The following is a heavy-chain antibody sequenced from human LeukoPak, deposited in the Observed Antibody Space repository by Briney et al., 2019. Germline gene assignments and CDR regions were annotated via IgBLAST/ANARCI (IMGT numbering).Heavy chain of an antibody. D-gene: IGHD3-22*01. CDR2: IYHTGST. CDR1: GGSISSGGYY. Sequence: PSETLSLTCTVSGGSISSGGYYWSWIRQPPGKGLEWIGYIYHTGSTYYNPSLKSRVTISVDRSKNQFSLKLSSVTAADTAVYYCARHRINYYDSSLDAFDIWGQGTMVTVSS. V-gene: IGHV4-30-2*01. CDR3: ARHRINYYDSSLDAFDI. J-gene: IGHJ3*02.